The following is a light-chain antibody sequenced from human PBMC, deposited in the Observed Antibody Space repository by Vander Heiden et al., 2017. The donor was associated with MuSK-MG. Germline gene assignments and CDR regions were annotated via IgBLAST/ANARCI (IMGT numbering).Light chain of an antibody. CDR2: AAS. V-gene: IGKV1-9*01. CDR3: QQLKGYPPT. CDR1: PGISSS. Sequence: DIQLTQSPSFLSASVGDRVTITCRASPGISSSLAWYQLNPGEAPKLLISAASTLQSGVPSRFSGSGSGTEFTLTISSLQPEDFATYFCQQLKGYPPTFGQGTKLEI. J-gene: IGKJ2*01.